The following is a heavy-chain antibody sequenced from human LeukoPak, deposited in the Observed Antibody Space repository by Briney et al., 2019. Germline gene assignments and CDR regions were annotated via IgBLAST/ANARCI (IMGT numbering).Heavy chain of an antibody. CDR3: ARGEKEVLRLGLFDY. CDR1: GGSFSGYY. J-gene: IGHJ4*02. Sequence: SSETLSLTCAVYGGSFSGYYWSWIRQPPGKGLEWIGEINHSGSTNYNPSLKSRVTISVDTSKNQFSLKLSSVTAADTAVYYCARGEKEVLRLGLFDYWGQGTLVTVSS. CDR2: INHSGST. V-gene: IGHV4-34*01. D-gene: IGHD5-12*01.